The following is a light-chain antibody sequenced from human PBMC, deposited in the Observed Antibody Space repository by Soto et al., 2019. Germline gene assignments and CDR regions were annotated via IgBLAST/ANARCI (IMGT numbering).Light chain of an antibody. V-gene: IGKV3-20*01. CDR1: QGVKSSY. CDR2: DAS. J-gene: IGKJ1*01. Sequence: PGERATLSCRASQGVKSSYLAWYRQKPGQTPRLLIYDASTRATGIPDRFSGSGSGTDFTLTISGLESEDFAVYSCRQSASPPQEFREGTKVDIK. CDR3: RQSASPPQE.